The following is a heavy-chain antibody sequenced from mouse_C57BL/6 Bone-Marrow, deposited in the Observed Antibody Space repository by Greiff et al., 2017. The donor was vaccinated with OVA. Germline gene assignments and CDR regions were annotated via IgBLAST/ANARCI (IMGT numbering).Heavy chain of an antibody. V-gene: IGHV3-6*01. CDR3: ARYGNDWYFDV. D-gene: IGHD2-1*01. J-gene: IGHJ1*03. Sequence: DVKLQESGPGLVKPSQSLSLTCSVTGYSITSGYYWNWIRQFPGNKLEWMGYISYDGSNNYNPSLKNRISITRDTSKNQFFLKLNSVTTEDTATYYCARYGNDWYFDVWGTGTTVTVSS. CDR1: GYSITSGYY. CDR2: ISYDGSN.